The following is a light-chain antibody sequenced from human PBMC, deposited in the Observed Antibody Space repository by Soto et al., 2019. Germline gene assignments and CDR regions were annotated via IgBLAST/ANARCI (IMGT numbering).Light chain of an antibody. J-gene: IGKJ4*01. CDR2: DAS. CDR3: QQYDNLLVT. CDR1: QDISNY. V-gene: IGKV1-33*01. Sequence: DIQMTQSPSSLSASVGDRVTITCQASQDISNYLNWYQQKPGKAPKLLIYDASNLETGVPSRFSGSGSGTDFTFTISSLQPEDIATYYCQQYDNLLVTFGRGTKVEIK.